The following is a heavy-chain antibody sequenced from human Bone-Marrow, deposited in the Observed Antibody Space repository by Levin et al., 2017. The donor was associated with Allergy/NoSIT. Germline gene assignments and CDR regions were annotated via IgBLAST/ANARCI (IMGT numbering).Heavy chain of an antibody. J-gene: IGHJ6*02. V-gene: IGHV3-23*01. CDR2: ITASGYGS. CDR3: AKGVILYFYYGLDV. CDR1: GFISSRHG. D-gene: IGHD2-21*01. Sequence: GESLKISCEASGFISSRHGMTWVRQAPGKGLEWVSGITASGYGSSYADSVKGRFTISRDNVKNMVYLQMNSLRVEDTAVYYCAKGVILYFYYGLDVWGQGTTVTVSS.